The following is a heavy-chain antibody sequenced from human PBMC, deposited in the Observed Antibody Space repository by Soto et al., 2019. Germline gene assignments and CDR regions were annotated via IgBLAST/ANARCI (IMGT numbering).Heavy chain of an antibody. CDR3: AGIRIAAAGGGLEV. CDR1: GGSINRGDYA. V-gene: IGHV4-30-2*01. Sequence: QLQLQESGSGLVKPSQTLSLTCGVSGGSINRGDYAWSWIRQPPGKGLEWMGYIYHSGSTYYNPCLKSRVTILIDRSKNQFSLKWSSVTAAYTAVYYCAGIRIAAAGGGLEVWCQGTTVTVSS. D-gene: IGHD6-13*01. CDR2: IYHSGST. J-gene: IGHJ6*02.